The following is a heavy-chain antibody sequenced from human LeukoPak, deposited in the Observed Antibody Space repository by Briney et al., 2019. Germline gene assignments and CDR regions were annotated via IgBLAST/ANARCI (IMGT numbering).Heavy chain of an antibody. J-gene: IGHJ4*02. CDR2: INHSGST. D-gene: IGHD5-24*01. CDR3: ARRVRFGDGWVFDS. V-gene: IGHV4-34*01. Sequence: ETLSLTCAVYSGSFSDYYWTWIRQSPGQGLEWIGEINHSGSTNYNPSLKSRVIISVGTSKNQFSLQLSSVTAADTAVYYCARRVRFGDGWVFDSWGQGILVTVSS. CDR1: SGSFSDYY.